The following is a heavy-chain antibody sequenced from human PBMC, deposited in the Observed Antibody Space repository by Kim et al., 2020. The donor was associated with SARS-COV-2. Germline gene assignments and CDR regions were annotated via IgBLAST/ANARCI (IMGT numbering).Heavy chain of an antibody. D-gene: IGHD3-3*01. V-gene: IGHV4-34*01. CDR3: ARGHVLRFLEWLPSSTRGAFDI. J-gene: IGHJ3*02. CDR2: INHSGST. CDR1: GGSFSGYY. Sequence: SETLSLTCAVYGGSFSGYYWSWIRQPPGKGLEWIGEINHSGSTNYNPSLKSRVTISVDTSKNQFSLKLSSVTAADTAVYYCARGHVLRFLEWLPSSTRGAFDIWGQGTMVTVSS.